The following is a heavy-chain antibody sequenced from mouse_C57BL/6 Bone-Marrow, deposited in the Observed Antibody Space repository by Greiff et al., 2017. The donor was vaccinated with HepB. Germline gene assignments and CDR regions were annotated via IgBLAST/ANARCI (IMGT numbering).Heavy chain of an antibody. J-gene: IGHJ4*01. CDR3: AKYSNYSYYYAMDY. Sequence: VKLQESGPGLVQPSQSLSITCTVSGFSLTSYGVHWVRQSPGKGLEWLGVIWRGGSTDYNAAFMSRLSITKDNSKSQVFFKMNSLQADDTAIYYCAKYSNYSYYYAMDYWGQGTSVTVSS. D-gene: IGHD2-5*01. V-gene: IGHV2-5*01. CDR1: GFSLTSYG. CDR2: IWRGGST.